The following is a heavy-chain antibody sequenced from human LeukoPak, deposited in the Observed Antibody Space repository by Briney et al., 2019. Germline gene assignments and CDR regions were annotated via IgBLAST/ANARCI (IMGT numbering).Heavy chain of an antibody. CDR3: GRGNYYGVDI. V-gene: IGHV3-30*04. CDR2: ISYDGSKK. J-gene: IGHJ6*02. CDR1: GFTFSSYA. Sequence: QTGGSLRLSCAASGFTFSSYAMHWVRQAPGKGLEWVAAISYDGSKKYYADSVKGRFTISRDNAKNTLFLQLNSLRVEDTAVYYCGRGNYYGVDIWGQGTTVTVSS.